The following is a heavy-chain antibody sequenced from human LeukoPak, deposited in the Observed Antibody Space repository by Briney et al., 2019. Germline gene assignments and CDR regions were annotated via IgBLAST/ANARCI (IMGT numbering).Heavy chain of an antibody. J-gene: IGHJ4*02. CDR1: GGSISSGGYY. V-gene: IGHV4-30-2*01. CDR2: IYHSGST. Sequence: SQTLSLTCTVSGGSISSGGYYWSWIRQPPGKGLEWIGYIYHSGSTYYNPSLKSRVTISVDRSKNQFSLKLSSVTAADTAVYYCARGVYSNYQSDHWGQGTLVTVSS. CDR3: ARGVYSNYQSDH. D-gene: IGHD4-11*01.